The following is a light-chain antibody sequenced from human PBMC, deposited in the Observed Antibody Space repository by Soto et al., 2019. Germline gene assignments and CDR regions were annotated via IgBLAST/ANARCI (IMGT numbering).Light chain of an antibody. J-gene: IGKJ5*01. CDR2: AAS. Sequence: DIQMTQSPSSLSASVGDRVTITCRASQSISSYLNWYQQKPGKAPKLLIYAASSLQSGVPSRFSGSGSGTDFTLTISSPQPEDFATYYCQQSYSTLFTFGQGTRLEIK. V-gene: IGKV1-39*01. CDR3: QQSYSTLFT. CDR1: QSISSY.